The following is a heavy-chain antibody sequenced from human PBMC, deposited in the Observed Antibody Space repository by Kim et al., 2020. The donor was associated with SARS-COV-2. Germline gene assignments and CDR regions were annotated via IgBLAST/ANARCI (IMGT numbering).Heavy chain of an antibody. CDR2: IYPGDSDT. Sequence: GESLKISCKGSGYSFTSYWIGWVRQMPGKGLEWMGIIYPGDSDTRYSPSFQGQVTISADKSISTAYLQWSSLKASDTAMYYCASRAEPHSVVYGMDVWGQGTTVTVSS. CDR1: GYSFTSYW. V-gene: IGHV5-51*01. J-gene: IGHJ6*02. CDR3: ASRAEPHSVVYGMDV.